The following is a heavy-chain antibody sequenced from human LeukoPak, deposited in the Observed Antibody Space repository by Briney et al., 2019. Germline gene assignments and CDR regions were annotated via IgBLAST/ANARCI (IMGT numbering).Heavy chain of an antibody. Sequence: SETLSLTCSVSGDSISSNVYWGWIRQPPGKGLEWVGRMYYSGSTYYNPSLKSRVTISVDTSKTQFSLKLSSVTAADTAVYYCARPVAGTNYFDYWGQGTLVTVSA. CDR3: ARPVAGTNYFDY. CDR2: MYYSGST. D-gene: IGHD6-19*01. V-gene: IGHV4-39*01. J-gene: IGHJ4*02. CDR1: GDSISSNVY.